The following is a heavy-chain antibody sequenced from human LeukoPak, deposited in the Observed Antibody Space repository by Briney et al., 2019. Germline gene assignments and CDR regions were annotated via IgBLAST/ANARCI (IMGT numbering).Heavy chain of an antibody. CDR1: GGSFSGYY. D-gene: IGHD2-8*01. CDR2: INHSGST. CDR3: ARYEFCTSGVCYDSGWFDP. Sequence: SETLSLTCAVYGGSFSGYYWSWIRQPPGKGLEWIGEINHSGSTNYNPSLKSRVTISVDTSKNQFSLKLSSVTAADTAVYYCARYEFCTSGVCYDSGWFDPWGQGTLVTVSS. J-gene: IGHJ5*02. V-gene: IGHV4-34*01.